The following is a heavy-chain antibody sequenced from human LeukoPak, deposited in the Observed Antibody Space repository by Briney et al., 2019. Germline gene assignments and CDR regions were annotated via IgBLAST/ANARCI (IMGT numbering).Heavy chain of an antibody. D-gene: IGHD3-16*01. Sequence: SQTLYLTCTVSGGSISSGDYYWSWIRQPPGKGMEWSGYIYYSGSTYSNPSLKSRVPISVDTSKNQFSLKLSSVTAADTAVYYCARDRLGDPIDYWGQGTLVTVSS. J-gene: IGHJ4*02. V-gene: IGHV4-30-4*08. CDR2: IYYSGST. CDR1: GGSISSGDYY. CDR3: ARDRLGDPIDY.